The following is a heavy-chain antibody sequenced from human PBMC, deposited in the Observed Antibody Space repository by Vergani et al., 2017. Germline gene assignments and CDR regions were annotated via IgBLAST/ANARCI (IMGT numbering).Heavy chain of an antibody. CDR3: ARHDPDDSSGYYYYYGMDV. CDR1: GYSFTSYW. J-gene: IGHJ6*02. Sequence: EVQLVQSGAEVKKPGESLRISCKGSGYSFTSYWISWVRQMPGKGLEWVGRIDPSDSYTNYSPSFQGQVTISADKSISTAYLQWSSRKASDTAMYYCARHDPDDSSGYYYYYGMDVWGQGTTVTVSS. CDR2: IDPSDSYT. V-gene: IGHV5-10-1*04. D-gene: IGHD3-22*01.